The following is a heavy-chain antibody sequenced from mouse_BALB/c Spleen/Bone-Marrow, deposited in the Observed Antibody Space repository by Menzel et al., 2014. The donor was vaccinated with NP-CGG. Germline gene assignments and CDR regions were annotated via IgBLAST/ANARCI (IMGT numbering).Heavy chain of an antibody. CDR1: GFTFSSYG. CDR3: AREDYYYAMDY. Sequence: VQLKESGGGLVQPGGSLKLSCAASGFTFSSYGMSWVRQTPDKRLELVATINSNGGSTYYPDSVKGRFTISRDNAKNTLYLQMSSLKSEDTAMYYCAREDYYYAMDYWGQGTSVTVSS. J-gene: IGHJ4*01. V-gene: IGHV5-6-3*01. CDR2: INSNGGST.